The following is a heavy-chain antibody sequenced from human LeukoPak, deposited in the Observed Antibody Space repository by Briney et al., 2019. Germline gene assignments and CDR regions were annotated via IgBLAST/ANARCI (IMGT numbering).Heavy chain of an antibody. D-gene: IGHD3-10*01. J-gene: IGHJ4*02. Sequence: PGRSLRLSCAASGFTFSSYGMHWVRQAPGKGLEWVAVIWYDGSNKYYADSVKGRFTISRDNSKNTLYLQMNSLRAEDTAVYYCARGIHYYGSGSYRDYWGQGTLVTVPS. V-gene: IGHV3-33*01. CDR3: ARGIHYYGSGSYRDY. CDR2: IWYDGSNK. CDR1: GFTFSSYG.